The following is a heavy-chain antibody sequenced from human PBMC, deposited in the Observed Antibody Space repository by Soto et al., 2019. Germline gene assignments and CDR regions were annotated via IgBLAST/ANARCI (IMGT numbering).Heavy chain of an antibody. CDR3: VSRGVRGPDFFDY. V-gene: IGHV3-48*01. CDR2: VSSGGTT. J-gene: IGHJ4*02. D-gene: IGHD2-8*01. CDR1: GFAFSSYT. Sequence: EVQLVESGGGLVQPGGSLRISCAASGFAFSSYTMNWVRQAPGKGLEWISCVSSGGTTYYADSVKGRSTISRDNAKNSLFLQMDNLRAEDTALYYCVSRGVRGPDFFDYWGQGTLVTVSS.